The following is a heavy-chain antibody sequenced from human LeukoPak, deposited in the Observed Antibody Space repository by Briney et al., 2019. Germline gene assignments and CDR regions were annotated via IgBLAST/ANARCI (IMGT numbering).Heavy chain of an antibody. D-gene: IGHD2-15*01. J-gene: IGHJ4*02. V-gene: IGHV5-51*01. CDR1: GYSLTTYW. CDR3: ARSGYCSGGTCYSLVDY. Sequence: GESLKISCKGSGYSLTTYWIGWARQMPGKGLEWMGVIYPGDSDTRYSPSFQGQVTISADKSISTAHLQWSSLKASDTAMYYCARSGYCSGGTCYSLVDYWGQGTLVTVSS. CDR2: IYPGDSDT.